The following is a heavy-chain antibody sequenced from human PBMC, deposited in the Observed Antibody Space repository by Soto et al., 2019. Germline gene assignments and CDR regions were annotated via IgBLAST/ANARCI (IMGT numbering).Heavy chain of an antibody. CDR2: IYWDDDK. CDR3: AHRVLRTVFGLVTTTAIYFDF. D-gene: IGHD3-3*01. J-gene: IGHJ4*02. Sequence: QITLNESGPTQVNPRQTLTLTCTFSGFSLTTSGVGVGWIRQSPGKAPEWLALIYWDDDKRYSPSLKSRLTITQDTSQNQVVLTMADLDPADTATYYCAHRVLRTVFGLVTTTAIYFDFWGQGTPVAVSS. V-gene: IGHV2-5*02. CDR1: GFSLTTSGVG.